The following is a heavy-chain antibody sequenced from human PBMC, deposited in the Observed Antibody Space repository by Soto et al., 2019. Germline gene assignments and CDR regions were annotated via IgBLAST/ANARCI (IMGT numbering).Heavy chain of an antibody. D-gene: IGHD2-15*01. V-gene: IGHV3-23*01. CDR2: ISGSGGST. J-gene: IGHJ4*02. Sequence: GGSLRLSCAASGFTFSSYAMSWVRQAPGKGLEWVSAISGSGGSTYYADSVKGRFTISRDNSKNTLYLQMNSLRAEDTAVYYCARDICSGGFCLDYWGQGTLVTVSS. CDR1: GFTFSSYA. CDR3: ARDICSGGFCLDY.